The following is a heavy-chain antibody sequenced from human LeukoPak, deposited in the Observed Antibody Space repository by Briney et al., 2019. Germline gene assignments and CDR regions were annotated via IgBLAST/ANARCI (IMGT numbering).Heavy chain of an antibody. V-gene: IGHV3-21*01. J-gene: IGHJ5*02. CDR3: ARERSYCSGATCSLDL. Sequence: GGSLRLSCAASGFSLSIYDMVWVRQAPGKGLEWIASTGLSSSYIGYADSVKGRLTISRDNGENSVYLQMNSLRAEDTAVYFCARERSYCSGATCSLDLWGQGTLVTVSS. D-gene: IGHD2-15*01. CDR2: TGLSSSYI. CDR1: GFSLSIYD.